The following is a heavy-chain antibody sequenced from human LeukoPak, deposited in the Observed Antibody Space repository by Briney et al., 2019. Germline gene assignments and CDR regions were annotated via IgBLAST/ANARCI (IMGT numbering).Heavy chain of an antibody. Sequence: GGSLRLSCAASGFTFSDYYMSWIRQAPGKGLEWVSGISGSGGSTYYADSVKGRFTISRDNSKNTLYLQVNSLRAEDTAVYYCAKGGKWDVTPFDYWGQGTLVTVSS. CDR2: ISGSGGST. D-gene: IGHD1-26*01. J-gene: IGHJ4*02. V-gene: IGHV3-23*01. CDR3: AKGGKWDVTPFDY. CDR1: GFTFSDYY.